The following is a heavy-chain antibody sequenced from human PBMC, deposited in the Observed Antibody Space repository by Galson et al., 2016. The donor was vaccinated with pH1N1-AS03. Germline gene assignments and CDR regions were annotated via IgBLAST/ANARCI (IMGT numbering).Heavy chain of an antibody. D-gene: IGHD6-19*01. V-gene: IGHV3-64*01. CDR3: ARDWSIAVAGQPWGWLDP. CDR2: ISSNGGST. J-gene: IGHJ5*02. CDR1: GFTFSSYA. Sequence: SLRLSCAASGFTFSSYAMHWVRQAPGKGLEYVSAISSNGGSTYYANSVKGRFTISRDNSKNTLYLQMGSLRAEDMAVYYCARDWSIAVAGQPWGWLDPWGQGTLVTVSS.